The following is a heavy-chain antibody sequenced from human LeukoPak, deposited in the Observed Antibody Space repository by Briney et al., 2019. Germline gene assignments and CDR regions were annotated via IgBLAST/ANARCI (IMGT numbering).Heavy chain of an antibody. CDR2: LYSGSDT. D-gene: IGHD3-10*01. J-gene: IGHJ2*01. V-gene: IGHV3-53*01. Sequence: PGGSLRLSCAASGFTVSTNYMNWVRQAPGKGLEWVSILYSGSDTYYADSVKGRFTISRDSSKHILSLQMNNLRAEDTAVYYCARVGDHFHWYLDLWGGGTLVTVSS. CDR3: ARVGDHFHWYLDL. CDR1: GFTVSTNY.